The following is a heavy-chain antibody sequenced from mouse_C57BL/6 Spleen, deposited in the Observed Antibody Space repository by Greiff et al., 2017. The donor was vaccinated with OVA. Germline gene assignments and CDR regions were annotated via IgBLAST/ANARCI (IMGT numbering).Heavy chain of an antibody. D-gene: IGHD2-4*01. J-gene: IGHJ4*01. Sequence: EVQVVESGGGLVKPGGSLKLSCAASGFTFSDYGMHWVRQAPEKGLEWVAYISSGSSTIYYADTVKGRFTISRDNAKNTLFLQMTSLRSEDTAMYYCATGYDYDDAMDYWGQGTSVTVSS. CDR1: GFTFSDYG. CDR2: ISSGSSTI. CDR3: ATGYDYDDAMDY. V-gene: IGHV5-17*01.